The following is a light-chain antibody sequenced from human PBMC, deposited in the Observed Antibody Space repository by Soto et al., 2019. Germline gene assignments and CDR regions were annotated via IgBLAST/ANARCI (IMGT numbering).Light chain of an antibody. CDR3: QQYGSSPST. CDR2: GSS. CDR1: QSVSSSY. V-gene: IGKV3-20*01. J-gene: IGKJ2*01. Sequence: EIVLTQSPGTLSLSPGERATLSCRASQSVSSSYLAWYQQKPGQAPRLLIYGSSSRATGIPDRFSGSGSGKDFTLTISRLEAEDCAVYYCQQYGSSPSTIGQGTKLEI.